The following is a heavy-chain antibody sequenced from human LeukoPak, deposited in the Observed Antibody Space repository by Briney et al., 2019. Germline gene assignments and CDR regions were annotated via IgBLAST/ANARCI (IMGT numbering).Heavy chain of an antibody. CDR1: GFTVSSNY. Sequence: GGSLRLSCAASGFTVSSNYMSWVRQAPGKGLEGVSVIYSGGSTYYADSVKGRFTISRDNSKNTLYLQMNSLRAEDTAVYYCAYSSGYYYSFDYWGQGTLVTVSS. J-gene: IGHJ4*02. V-gene: IGHV3-53*01. CDR2: IYSGGST. CDR3: AYSSGYYYSFDY. D-gene: IGHD3-22*01.